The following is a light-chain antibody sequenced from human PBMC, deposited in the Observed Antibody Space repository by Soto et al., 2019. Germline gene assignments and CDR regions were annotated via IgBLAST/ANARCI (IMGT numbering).Light chain of an antibody. CDR2: AAS. CDR1: PSVSGSN. J-gene: IGKJ1*01. V-gene: IGKV3-20*01. CDR3: QHYGETLWT. Sequence: EIVLTDSQGALSLSPGERAALSFRASPSVSGSNLAWYQQKPGQAPRLLVYAASIRATDIPDRFSGSGSGTDFTLTFSRLEPEDSALYYCQHYGETLWTFGQGTKVDI.